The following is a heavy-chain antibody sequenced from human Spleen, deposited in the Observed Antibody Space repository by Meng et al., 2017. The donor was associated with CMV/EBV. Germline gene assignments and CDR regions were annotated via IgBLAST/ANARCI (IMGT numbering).Heavy chain of an antibody. Sequence: SFSGYYGRWIRPPPGKGLEWIGEINHSGSTNYNPSLKSRVTISVDTSKNQFSLKLSSVTAADTAVYYCARGASMIFGVVIRIFYFDYWGQGTLVTVSS. CDR2: INHSGST. CDR3: ARGASMIFGVVIRIFYFDY. D-gene: IGHD3/OR15-3a*01. CDR1: SFSGYY. V-gene: IGHV4-34*01. J-gene: IGHJ4*02.